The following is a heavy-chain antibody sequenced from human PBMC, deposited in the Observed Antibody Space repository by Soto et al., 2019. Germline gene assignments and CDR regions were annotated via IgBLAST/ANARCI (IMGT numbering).Heavy chain of an antibody. D-gene: IGHD2-8*02. J-gene: IGHJ4*02. CDR2: INHSGSI. V-gene: IGHV4-34*01. CDR1: GGSFSGYY. CDR3: ARDKITGLFDY. Sequence: QVQLQQWGAGLLKPSETLSLTCAVYGGSFSGYYWTWIRQPPGTGLEWIGEINHSGSINYNPSLKSRVTISVDTSKNQFSLKLTSVTAADTAVYYCARDKITGLFDYWGQGTLVTV.